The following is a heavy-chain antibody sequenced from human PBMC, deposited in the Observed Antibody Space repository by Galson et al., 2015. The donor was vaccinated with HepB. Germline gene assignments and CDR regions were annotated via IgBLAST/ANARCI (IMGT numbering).Heavy chain of an antibody. CDR1: GYTFTGYY. Sequence: SVKVSCKASGYTFTGYYMHWVRQAPGQGLEWMGWINPNSGGTNYAQKFQGGVTMTRDTSISTAYMELSRLRSDDTAVYYCARDGLGVVVVPAAIQGEDYWGQGTLVTVSS. CDR3: ARDGLGVVVVPAAIQGEDY. J-gene: IGHJ4*02. D-gene: IGHD2-2*02. CDR2: INPNSGGT. V-gene: IGHV1-2*02.